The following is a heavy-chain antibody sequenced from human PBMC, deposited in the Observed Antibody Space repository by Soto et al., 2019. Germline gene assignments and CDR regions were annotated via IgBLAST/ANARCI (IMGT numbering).Heavy chain of an antibody. V-gene: IGHV3-33*01. Sequence: GGSLRLSCAASGFPFSSYGMHWVRQAPGKGLEWVAVIWYDGGNKYYADSVKGRFTISRDNSKNTLYLQMNSLRAEDTAVYYCARDFRFEAGPYYFDYWGQGTLVTVSS. D-gene: IGHD6-13*01. J-gene: IGHJ4*02. CDR3: ARDFRFEAGPYYFDY. CDR2: IWYDGGNK. CDR1: GFPFSSYG.